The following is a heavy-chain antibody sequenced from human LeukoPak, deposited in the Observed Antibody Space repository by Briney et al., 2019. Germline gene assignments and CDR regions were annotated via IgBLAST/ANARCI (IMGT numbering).Heavy chain of an antibody. CDR2: IRYDGSNK. D-gene: IGHD4-17*01. V-gene: IGHV3-30*02. CDR1: GFIFSNYA. Sequence: GGSLRLSCAASGFIFSNYAMQWVRQAPGMGLEWVAFIRYDGSNKYYADSVKGRFTISRDNSKNTLYLQMNSLRAEDTAVYYCANSHDYGDLGFDYWGQGTLVTVSS. J-gene: IGHJ4*02. CDR3: ANSHDYGDLGFDY.